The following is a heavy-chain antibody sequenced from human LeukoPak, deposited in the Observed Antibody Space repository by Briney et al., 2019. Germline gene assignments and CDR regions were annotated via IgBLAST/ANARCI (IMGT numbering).Heavy chain of an antibody. V-gene: IGHV3-53*04. J-gene: IGHJ4*02. CDR2: IYSGGST. Sequence: GGSLRLSCAASGFAVSSNYMSWVRRAPGKGLEWVSVIYSGGSTYYADSVKCRFTISRHNSKNTLYLQMNSLRAEDTAVYYCARGQRDRYYYSSGYYEYYFDCWGQGTLVTVSS. CDR3: ARGQRDRYYYSSGYYEYYFDC. D-gene: IGHD3-22*01. CDR1: GFAVSSNY.